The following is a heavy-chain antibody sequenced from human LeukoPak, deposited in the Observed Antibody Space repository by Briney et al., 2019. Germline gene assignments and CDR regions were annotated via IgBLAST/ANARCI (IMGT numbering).Heavy chain of an antibody. V-gene: IGHV3-20*01. Sequence: GGSLRLSXXASXFTFDAYGMTWVRQAPGKGLEWVSGINWNGGSTGYADSVKGRFTISRDNAKNSLYLQMNSLRAEDTALYHCARTRYSGSYGGADYWGQGTLVTVSS. D-gene: IGHD1-26*01. CDR1: XFTFDAYG. CDR2: INWNGGST. CDR3: ARTRYSGSYGGADY. J-gene: IGHJ4*02.